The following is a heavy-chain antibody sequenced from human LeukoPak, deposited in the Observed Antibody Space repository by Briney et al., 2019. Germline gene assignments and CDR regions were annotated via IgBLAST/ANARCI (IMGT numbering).Heavy chain of an antibody. CDR3: GGGLWGDYGSWDY. D-gene: IGHD4-17*01. J-gene: IGHJ4*02. Sequence: PGGSLRLSCAASGFTFTNYWMSWVRQAPGKGLEWVANIKQDGSEKYYVYSVKGRFTISRDNAKNSLYLQMNSLRAEDTAVYYCGGGLWGDYGSWDYWGQGTLVTVSS. CDR2: IKQDGSEK. CDR1: GFTFTNYW. V-gene: IGHV3-7*04.